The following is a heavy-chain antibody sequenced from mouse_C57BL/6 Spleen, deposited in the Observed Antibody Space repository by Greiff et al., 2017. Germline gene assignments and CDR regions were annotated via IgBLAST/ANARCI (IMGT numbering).Heavy chain of an antibody. D-gene: IGHD1-1*01. CDR1: GYSFTDYN. CDR3: SYYYGSSYAMDY. V-gene: IGHV1-39*01. J-gene: IGHJ4*01. CDR2: INPNYGTT. Sequence: EVKLMESGPELVKPGASVKISCKASGYSFTDYNMNWVKQSNGQSLEWIGVINPNYGTTSYNQKFKGKATLTVDKSSSPAYMQLNSLTSDDSAVXDCSYYYGSSYAMDYWGQGTSVTVAS.